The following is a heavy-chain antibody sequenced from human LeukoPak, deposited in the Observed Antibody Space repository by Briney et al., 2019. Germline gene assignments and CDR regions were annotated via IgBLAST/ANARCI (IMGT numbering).Heavy chain of an antibody. J-gene: IGHJ4*02. V-gene: IGHV1-8*01. CDR2: MNPNSGNT. Sequence: ASVKVSCKASGYTFTSYDINWVRQATGQGLEWMGWMNPNSGNTGYAQKFQGRVTMTRDTSISTAYMELSRLRSDDTAVYYCAREVTSSSFTFDYWGQGTLVTVSS. D-gene: IGHD6-6*01. CDR3: AREVTSSSFTFDY. CDR1: GYTFTSYD.